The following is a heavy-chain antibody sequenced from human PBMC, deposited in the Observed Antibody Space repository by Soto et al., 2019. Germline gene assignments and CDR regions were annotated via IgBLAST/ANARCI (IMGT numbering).Heavy chain of an antibody. CDR2: IIPIFGTA. CDR3: ARGFMGSTVVTGDYYYGMDV. V-gene: IGHV1-69*13. Sequence: SVKVTCKASGGTFSSYAISWVRQAPGQGLEWMGGIIPIFGTANYAQKFQGRVTITADESTSTAYMERSSLRSEDTAVYYCARGFMGSTVVTGDYYYGMDVWGQGTTVTVSS. D-gene: IGHD2-15*01. CDR1: GGTFSSYA. J-gene: IGHJ6*02.